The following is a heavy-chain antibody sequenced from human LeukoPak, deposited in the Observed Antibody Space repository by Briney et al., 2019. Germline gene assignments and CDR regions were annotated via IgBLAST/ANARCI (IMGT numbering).Heavy chain of an antibody. CDR3: ARESRLMYSSGLGY. J-gene: IGHJ4*02. Sequence: ASVKVSCKASGYTFTGYYMHWVRQAPGQGLEWMGWINPNSGGTNYAQKFQGRVTMTRGTSISTAYMELSRLRSDDTAVYHCARESRLMYSSGLGYWGQGTLVTVSS. V-gene: IGHV1-2*02. CDR1: GYTFTGYY. CDR2: INPNSGGT. D-gene: IGHD6-19*01.